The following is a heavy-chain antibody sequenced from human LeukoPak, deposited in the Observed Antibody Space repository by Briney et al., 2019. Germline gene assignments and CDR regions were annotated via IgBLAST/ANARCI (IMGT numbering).Heavy chain of an antibody. CDR3: ARRGGYDLYYYGMDV. CDR1: GYSFTSYW. CDR2: IYPGDSDT. D-gene: IGHD5-12*01. J-gene: IGHJ6*04. Sequence: GESLKISCKGSGYSFTSYWIGWVRQVPGKGLEWMGIIYPGDSDTRYSPSFQGQVTISADKSISTAYLQWSSLKASDTAMYYCARRGGYDLYYYGMDVWGKGTTVTVSS. V-gene: IGHV5-51*01.